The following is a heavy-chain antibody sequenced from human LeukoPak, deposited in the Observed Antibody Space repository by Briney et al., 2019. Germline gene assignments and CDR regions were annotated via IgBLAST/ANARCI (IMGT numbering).Heavy chain of an antibody. V-gene: IGHV4-31*03. D-gene: IGHD2-2*01. CDR1: GGSISSRGYY. CDR3: ARSHPIVVVPSAINWFDP. Sequence: TSETLSLTCTVSGGSISSRGYYWSWIRQHPGKGLEWIGYIYYSGTTYYNPSLKSRVTISIDTSKNQFSLKLSSVTAADTAVYYCARSHPIVVVPSAINWFDPWGQGTLVTVSS. J-gene: IGHJ5*02. CDR2: IYYSGTT.